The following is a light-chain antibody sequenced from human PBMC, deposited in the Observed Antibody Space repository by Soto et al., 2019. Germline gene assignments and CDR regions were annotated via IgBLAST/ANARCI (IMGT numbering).Light chain of an antibody. CDR3: QQYQIDWT. V-gene: IGKV1-5*01. CDR2: DAS. J-gene: IGKJ1*01. Sequence: DIQMTKSTSTLCASVGDRVSITCRASQRVNTCLAWYQPTPGKAPTLLIYDASSLQSGVPSRLSGSGSGTEFTLPISSLQPDDFATYYCQQYQIDWTFGQGTKV. CDR1: QRVNTC.